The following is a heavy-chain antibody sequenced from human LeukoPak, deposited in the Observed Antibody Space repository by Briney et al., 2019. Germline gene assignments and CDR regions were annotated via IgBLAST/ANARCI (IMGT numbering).Heavy chain of an antibody. Sequence: SETLSLTCTVSGGSISSYYWSWIRQPPGEGLEWIGYIYYSGSTNYNPSLKSRVTISVDTSKNQFSLKLSSVTAADTAVYYCARGSIEVQNAFDIWGQGTMVTVSS. V-gene: IGHV4-59*01. CDR3: ARGSIEVQNAFDI. J-gene: IGHJ3*02. CDR2: IYYSGST. CDR1: GGSISSYY. D-gene: IGHD6-6*01.